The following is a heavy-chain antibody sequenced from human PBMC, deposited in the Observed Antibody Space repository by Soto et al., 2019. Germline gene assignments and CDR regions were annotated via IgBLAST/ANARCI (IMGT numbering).Heavy chain of an antibody. CDR1: GCSISSGSYY. Sequence: PSETLSLTCTVYGCSISSGSYYWGWIRQPPGKGLEWIGSIYYSGSTYYNPSLKSRVTISVDTPKNQFSLKLGSVTAADTAVYYCATLPPRIVVALLPLPTWGQGILVTVSS. CDR2: IYYSGST. D-gene: IGHD2-21*01. V-gene: IGHV4-39*01. J-gene: IGHJ5*02. CDR3: ATLPPRIVVALLPLPT.